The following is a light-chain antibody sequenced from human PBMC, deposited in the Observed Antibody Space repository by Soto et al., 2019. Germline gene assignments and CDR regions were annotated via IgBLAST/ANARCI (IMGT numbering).Light chain of an antibody. CDR2: GVT. J-gene: IGLJ1*01. CDR3: CSYAGRSHYV. CDR1: SSDVGSYDL. Sequence: QSVLTQPASVSGSHGQSITICCTGVSSDVGSYDLVSWYQQHPDKAPQVMIYGVTKRPSGVSNRFSGSKSGNTASLTISGLQTEDEADYYFCSYAGRSHYVYENGTKVTVL. V-gene: IGLV2-23*02.